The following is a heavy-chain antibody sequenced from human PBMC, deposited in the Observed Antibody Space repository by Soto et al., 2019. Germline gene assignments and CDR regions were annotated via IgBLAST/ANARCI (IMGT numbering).Heavy chain of an antibody. CDR2: IFYSGST. J-gene: IGHJ3*02. Sequence: PSETLSLTCTISGGSISSSNYFWGWIRQPPGKGLEWIGSIFYSGSTSYNSSLKSRATIPVDTSKNQFSLRLSSVTAADTAVYYCASPTLGAFDIWGQGTMVTVSS. V-gene: IGHV4-39*01. CDR3: ASPTLGAFDI. CDR1: GGSISSSNYF. D-gene: IGHD3-16*01.